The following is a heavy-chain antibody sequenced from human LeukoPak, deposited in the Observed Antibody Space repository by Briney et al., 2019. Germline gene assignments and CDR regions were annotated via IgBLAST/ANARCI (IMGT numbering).Heavy chain of an antibody. CDR1: GFSFSTYT. D-gene: IGHD3-16*02. Sequence: PGGSLRLSCAASGFSFSTYTMHWVRQVPGRGLEWVSAISGSGGSTYYADSVKGRFTISRDNSKNTLYLQMNSLRAEDTAVYYCARGAGEVNVWGSFRLGGFDYWGQGTLVTVSS. CDR3: ARGAGEVNVWGSFRLGGFDY. J-gene: IGHJ4*02. V-gene: IGHV3-23*01. CDR2: ISGSGGST.